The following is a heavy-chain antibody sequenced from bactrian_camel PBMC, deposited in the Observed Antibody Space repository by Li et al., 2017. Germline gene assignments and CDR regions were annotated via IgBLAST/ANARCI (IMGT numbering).Heavy chain of an antibody. CDR3: AAGDRGGLCHRELEFDS. J-gene: IGHJ6*01. D-gene: IGHD1*01. CDR2: SDRSLRT. CDR1: GLTYRRNC. V-gene: IGHV3S55*01. Sequence: VESGGGSVQAGGSLRLSCAASGLTYRRNCMAWFRQAPGKDREGVALSDRSLRTWYEESVKGRFTISWDNANNILYLQMDSLKPEDTAVYYCAAGDRGGLCHRELEFDSWGQGTQVTVS.